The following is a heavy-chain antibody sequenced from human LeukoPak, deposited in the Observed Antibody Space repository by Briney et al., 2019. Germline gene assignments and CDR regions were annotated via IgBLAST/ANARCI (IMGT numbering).Heavy chain of an antibody. J-gene: IGHJ1*01. D-gene: IGHD3-10*01. V-gene: IGHV4-39*01. CDR1: GDSTTTSNHF. Sequence: PSETLSLTCTVSGDSTTTSNHFWGWIRQPPGKGLEWIGSVYYNRNTYYNPSLKSRVTISVDPSKNQFSLKLTSVTAADTAMYYCARLFGSGSPYKYVFWGQGTLVTVSS. CDR3: ARLFGSGSPYKYVF. CDR2: VYYNRNT.